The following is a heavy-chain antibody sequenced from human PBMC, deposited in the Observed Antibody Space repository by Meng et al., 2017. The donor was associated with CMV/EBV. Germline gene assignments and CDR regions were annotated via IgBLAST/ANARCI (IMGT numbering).Heavy chain of an antibody. CDR1: GYTFTGYY. J-gene: IGHJ6*02. V-gene: IGHV1-2*02. Sequence: GESLKVSCKASGYTFTGYYMHWVRQAPGQGLEWMGWINPNSGGTNYAQKFQGRVTMTRDTSISTAYMELSRLRSDDTAAYYCARGGGAAAIYYYYYYGMDVWGQGTTVTVSS. CDR2: INPNSGGT. CDR3: ARGGGAAAIYYYYYYGMDV. D-gene: IGHD6-13*01.